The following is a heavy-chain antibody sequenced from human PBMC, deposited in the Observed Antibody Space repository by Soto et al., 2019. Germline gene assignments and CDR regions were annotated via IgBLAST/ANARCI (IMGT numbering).Heavy chain of an antibody. Sequence: EVQVVESGGGLVQPGGSLRLSCEASGFSFSDHYVDWVRQAPGKGLEWVGRTRDKTFRYTTEYAASVEGRFTISRDDSKNSLYLQMNGLKTEDTALYYCGHTDPMTTTAFDFWGQGTMVTVSS. V-gene: IGHV3-72*01. CDR1: GFSFSDHY. CDR3: GHTDPMTTTAFDF. CDR2: TRDKTFRYTT. J-gene: IGHJ3*01. D-gene: IGHD4-17*01.